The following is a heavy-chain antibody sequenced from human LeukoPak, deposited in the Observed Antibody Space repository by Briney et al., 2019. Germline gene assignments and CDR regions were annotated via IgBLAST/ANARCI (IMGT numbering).Heavy chain of an antibody. D-gene: IGHD2/OR15-2a*01. V-gene: IGHV3-23*01. CDR1: GFTFSSYA. CDR2: IGGSGGNT. Sequence: PGGSLRLSCAASGFTFSSYAMSWVRQAPGKGLEWVSAIGGSGGNTCYADSVRGRFTISRDNSKNTLYVQMNSLRAEDTAVYYCAKGGVIVESGFDNWGQRKLAAVSS. CDR3: AKGGVIVESGFDN. J-gene: IGHJ4*02.